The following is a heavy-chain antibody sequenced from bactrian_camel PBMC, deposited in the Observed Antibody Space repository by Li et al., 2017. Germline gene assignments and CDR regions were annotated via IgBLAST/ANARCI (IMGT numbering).Heavy chain of an antibody. CDR3: AAARTVYAGDPLGKNQYEY. Sequence: HVQLVESGGGSVQAGGSLRLSCVVSGFFSVSGCMGWSRQAPGKERERVAAIDRDGTTSYANTAKGRFTISQNTAKNTLYLQMNSLEPEDTAMYYCAAARTVYAGDPLGKNQYEYWGQGTQVTV. CDR2: IDRDGTT. V-gene: IGHV3S53*01. J-gene: IGHJ4*01. D-gene: IGHD3*01. CDR1: GFFSVSGC.